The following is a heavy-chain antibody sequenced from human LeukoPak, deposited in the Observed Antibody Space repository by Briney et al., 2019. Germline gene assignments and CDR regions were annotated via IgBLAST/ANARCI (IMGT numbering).Heavy chain of an antibody. CDR2: INHSGST. CDR3: ARGHSSVVTAIPYYFDY. D-gene: IGHD2-21*02. Sequence: RPSETLSLTCAVYGGSFSGYYWSWIRQPPGKGLEWIGEINHSGSTYYNPSLKSRVTISVDTSKNQVSLRVNSVTAADTAVYYCARGHSSVVTAIPYYFDYWGRGTLVTVSS. V-gene: IGHV4-34*01. J-gene: IGHJ4*02. CDR1: GGSFSGYY.